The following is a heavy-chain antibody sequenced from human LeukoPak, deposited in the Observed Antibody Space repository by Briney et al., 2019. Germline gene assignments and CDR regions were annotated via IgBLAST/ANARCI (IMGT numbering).Heavy chain of an antibody. J-gene: IGHJ4*02. Sequence: GGSLRLSCAASGFTFSSYAMSWVRQAPGKGLEWVAFIRYDGTNKYYGDSVKGRFTISRDNAKNTLYLQMNRLRAEDTAVYYCAKDSNPYSSSWYPSDYWGQGTLVTVSS. CDR1: GFTFSSYA. CDR3: AKDSNPYSSSWYPSDY. V-gene: IGHV3-30*02. D-gene: IGHD6-13*01. CDR2: IRYDGTNK.